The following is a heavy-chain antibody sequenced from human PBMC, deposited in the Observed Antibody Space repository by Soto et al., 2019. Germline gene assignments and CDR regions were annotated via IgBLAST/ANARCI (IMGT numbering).Heavy chain of an antibody. D-gene: IGHD3-16*01. J-gene: IGHJ4*02. V-gene: IGHV1-69*06. CDR3: ARGSFGGGHYANFDH. CDR1: GGNFNYHA. Sequence: QVQLVQSGAEVKKPGSSVKVSCKASGGNFNYHAINWVRQAPGQRLEWMGGFIPVLGTANYAQNFQGRVTITADTSKTIAYMELTGLKSEDTAVYYCARGSFGGGHYANFDHLGQGTLVTVSS. CDR2: FIPVLGTA.